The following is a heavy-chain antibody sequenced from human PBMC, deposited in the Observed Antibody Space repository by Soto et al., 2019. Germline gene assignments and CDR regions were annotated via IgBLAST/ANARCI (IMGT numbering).Heavy chain of an antibody. CDR1: GASISYGGFS. Sequence: QLQLQESGSGLVKTSETLSLTCTVSGASISYGGFSWSWIRQSPGKGLEWIGYISHLESTYFHPSFKSRLTMSIDRTRNQFSLTLSSVTAADMAVYYCARCGGYASFDYWGQGVLVTVSS. J-gene: IGHJ4*02. CDR3: ARCGGYASFDY. D-gene: IGHD5-12*01. CDR2: ISHLEST. V-gene: IGHV4-30-2*06.